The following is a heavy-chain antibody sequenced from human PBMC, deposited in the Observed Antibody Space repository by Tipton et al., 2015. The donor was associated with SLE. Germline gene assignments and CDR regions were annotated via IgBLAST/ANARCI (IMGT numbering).Heavy chain of an antibody. CDR2: IYTSGRT. CDR3: ARHGWYSWFDP. Sequence: TLSLTCSVSGGSFTSYYWSWIRQFPGKGLGWIGYIYTSGRTDYNPSLTSRVTISVDKSKKQVSLSLRSVTAADTAMYYCARHGWYSWFDPWGQGTLVTVSS. V-gene: IGHV4-4*08. J-gene: IGHJ5*02. D-gene: IGHD6-19*01. CDR1: GGSFTSYY.